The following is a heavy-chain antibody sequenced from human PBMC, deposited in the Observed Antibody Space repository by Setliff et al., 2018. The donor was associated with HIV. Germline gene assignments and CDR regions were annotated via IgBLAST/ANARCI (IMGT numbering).Heavy chain of an antibody. D-gene: IGHD6-19*01. J-gene: IGHJ5*02. V-gene: IGHV4-59*08. Sequence: SETLSLTCTVSGASISSFYWSWIRQPPGKGLDWIGYICYSGSTNYNPSLKSRVTMSVDTSKNRFSLKLNSVTAADTAVYYCARLNQQWLVRDSGSNWFDPWGQGILVTVSS. CDR2: ICYSGST. CDR1: GASISSFY. CDR3: ARLNQQWLVRDSGSNWFDP.